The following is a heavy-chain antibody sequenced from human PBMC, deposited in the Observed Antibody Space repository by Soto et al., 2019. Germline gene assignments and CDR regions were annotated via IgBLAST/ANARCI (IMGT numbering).Heavy chain of an antibody. D-gene: IGHD6-6*01. CDR1: GYTFTSYD. CDR3: ARDGEYSSSGSFDY. Sequence: QVQLVQSGAEVKKPGAXXXVSCKASGYTFTSYDXXXXRQATGQGXEXXGWMNPNSFNTGYAQKFQGRVTMTRDTSISTADMELSSLRSDDTAVYYCARDGEYSSSGSFDYWGQGTLVTVSS. CDR2: MNPNSFNT. V-gene: IGHV1-8*01. J-gene: IGHJ4*02.